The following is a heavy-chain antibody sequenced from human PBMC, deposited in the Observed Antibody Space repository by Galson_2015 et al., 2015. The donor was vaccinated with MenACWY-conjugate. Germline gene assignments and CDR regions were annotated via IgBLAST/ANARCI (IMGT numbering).Heavy chain of an antibody. V-gene: IGHV3-21*01. CDR2: ISSSSSYI. D-gene: IGHD1-7*01. CDR3: ARDLTGTAMDV. Sequence: SLRLSCAASGFTFSSYSMNWVRQAPGKGLEWVSSISSSSSYIYYADSVKGRFTISRDNAKNSLYLQMNSLRAEDTAVYYCARDLTGTAMDVWGQGTTVTVSS. J-gene: IGHJ6*02. CDR1: GFTFSSYS.